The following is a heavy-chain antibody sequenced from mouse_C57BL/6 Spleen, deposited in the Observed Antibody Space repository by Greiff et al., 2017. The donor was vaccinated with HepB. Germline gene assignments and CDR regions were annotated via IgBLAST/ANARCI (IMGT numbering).Heavy chain of an antibody. Sequence: VKLVESGPELVKPGASVKISCKASGYAFSSSWMNWVKQRPGKGLEWIGRIYPGDGATNYNGKFKGKATLTADKSSSTAYMQLSSLTSEDSAVYFCARGGYDYDGFAYWGQGTLVTVSA. CDR3: ARGGYDYDGFAY. D-gene: IGHD2-4*01. CDR2: IYPGDGAT. CDR1: GYAFSSSW. J-gene: IGHJ3*01. V-gene: IGHV1-82*01.